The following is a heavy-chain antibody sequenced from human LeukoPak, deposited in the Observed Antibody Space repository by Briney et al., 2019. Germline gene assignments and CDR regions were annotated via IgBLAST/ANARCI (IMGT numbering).Heavy chain of an antibody. CDR2: LNWNSAFK. Sequence: GGSLRLSCAASGFTFSSYSMNWVRQAPGKGLEWVSGLNWNSAFKGYADSVKGRFTISRDNAKNSLYLQMNSLRAEDTALYYCARGPGYDFWSGRFEYWGQGTLVTVSS. CDR3: ARGPGYDFWSGRFEY. J-gene: IGHJ4*02. CDR1: GFTFSSYS. D-gene: IGHD3-3*01. V-gene: IGHV3-9*01.